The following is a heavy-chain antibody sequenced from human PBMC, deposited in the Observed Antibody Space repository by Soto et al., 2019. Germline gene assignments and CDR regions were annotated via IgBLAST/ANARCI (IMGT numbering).Heavy chain of an antibody. Sequence: ASVTVSCKPSGYTFTIYGIGCVRQAPGQGLEWMGWISGYGHTNYAQKLQGRVTMTTDSSTSTVYMELRSLRSDDTAVYYCARSGDGNWFESWGQGTLVTVSS. D-gene: IGHD3-10*01. V-gene: IGHV1-18*04. J-gene: IGHJ5*01. CDR1: GYTFTIYG. CDR2: ISGYGHT. CDR3: ARSGDGNWFES.